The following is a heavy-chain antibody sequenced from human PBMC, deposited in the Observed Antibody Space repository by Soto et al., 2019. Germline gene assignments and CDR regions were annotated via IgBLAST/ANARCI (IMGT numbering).Heavy chain of an antibody. V-gene: IGHV1-69*13. D-gene: IGHD3-3*01. J-gene: IGHJ6*02. CDR2: IIPIFGTA. CDR3: ARDRPQLRFLDPAVYGMDV. Sequence: ASVKVSCKASGGTFSSYAISWVRQAPGQGLEWMGGIIPIFGTANYAQKFQGRVTITADESTSTAYMELSSLRSEDTAVYYCARDRPQLRFLDPAVYGMDVWGQGTTVTVSS. CDR1: GGTFSSYA.